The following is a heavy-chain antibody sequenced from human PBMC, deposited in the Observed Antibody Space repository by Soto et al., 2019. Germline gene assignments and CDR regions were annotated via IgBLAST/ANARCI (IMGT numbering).Heavy chain of an antibody. CDR2: VKDGGHT. CDR3: ARGQEGVVATH. Sequence: QVQLQQWGAGLLKPSETLSLNCAVTGGSLSGYYWSWIRQPPGKGLEWIGEVKDGGHTNYSPSLRGRVTLPSDTPNNHFSLRLNSVTAADTGVYYCARGQEGVVATHWDQGSLVTVSS. CDR1: GGSLSGYY. J-gene: IGHJ4*02. D-gene: IGHD5-12*01. V-gene: IGHV4-34*01.